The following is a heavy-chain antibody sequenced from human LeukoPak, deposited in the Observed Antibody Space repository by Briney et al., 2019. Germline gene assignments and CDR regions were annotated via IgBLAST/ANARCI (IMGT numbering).Heavy chain of an antibody. CDR3: AKGGLLWFGEARPTHFDY. J-gene: IGHJ4*02. D-gene: IGHD3-10*01. CDR1: GFTFSSYA. CDR2: ISGSGGST. V-gene: IGHV3-23*01. Sequence: GGSLRLSCAASGFTFSSYAMSWVRQAPGKGLEWVSAISGSGGSTYYADSVKGRFTISRDNSKNTLYLQMNSLRAEDTAVYYCAKGGLLWFGEARPTHFDYWGQGTLVTVSP.